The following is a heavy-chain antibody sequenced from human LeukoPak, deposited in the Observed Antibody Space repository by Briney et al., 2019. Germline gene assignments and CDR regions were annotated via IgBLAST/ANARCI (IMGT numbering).Heavy chain of an antibody. CDR1: GGTFSSYA. CDR3: ARDRGGMATTNFDY. Sequence: SVKVSCKASGGTFSSYAISWVRQAPGQGLEWMGRIIPILGIANYAQKFQGRVTITADKSTSTAYMELSSLRSEDTAVYYCARDRGGMATTNFDYWGQGTLVTVSS. J-gene: IGHJ4*02. V-gene: IGHV1-69*04. D-gene: IGHD5-24*01. CDR2: IIPILGIA.